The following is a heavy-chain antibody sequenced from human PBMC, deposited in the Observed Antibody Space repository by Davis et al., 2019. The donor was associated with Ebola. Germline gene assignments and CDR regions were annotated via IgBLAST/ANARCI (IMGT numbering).Heavy chain of an antibody. Sequence: MPSETLSLTCAVYGGSFSGYYWSWIRQSPGKGLEWIAFISNGGRTIYNPSLRGRVTISIDTSKNQFSLKLSSVTAADTAVYYCAGYYYDSSGYLTNAEYFQHWGQGTLVTVSS. J-gene: IGHJ1*01. CDR2: ISNGGRT. V-gene: IGHV4-59*01. D-gene: IGHD3-22*01. CDR1: GGSFSGYY. CDR3: AGYYYDSSGYLTNAEYFQH.